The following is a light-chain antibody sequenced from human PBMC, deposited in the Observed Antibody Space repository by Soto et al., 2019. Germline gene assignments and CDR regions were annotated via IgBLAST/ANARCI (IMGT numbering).Light chain of an antibody. CDR1: QSVSSSY. CDR2: GAS. J-gene: IGKJ1*01. V-gene: IGKV3-20*01. CDR3: HQYGSSPWT. Sequence: EIVLTQYPGTLSLSPGERATLSCRASQSVSSSYLAWYQQKPGQAPRPLIYGASSRAIGIPDRFSGSGSGTDFTLTISRLEPEDFAVYYCHQYGSSPWTFGQGTKVEIK.